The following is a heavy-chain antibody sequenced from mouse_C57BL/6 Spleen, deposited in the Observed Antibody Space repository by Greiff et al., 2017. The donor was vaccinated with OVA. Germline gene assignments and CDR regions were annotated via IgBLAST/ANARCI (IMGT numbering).Heavy chain of an antibody. Sequence: QVQLQQPGAELVKPGASVKMSCKASGYTFTSYWITWVKQRPGQGLEWIGDIYPGSGSTNYHEKFKSKATLTVDTSSSPAYMQLSSLTSEDSAVYYCAREGYYDYDGLMDYWGQGTSVTVSS. CDR2: IYPGSGST. J-gene: IGHJ4*01. CDR3: AREGYYDYDGLMDY. CDR1: GYTFTSYW. V-gene: IGHV1-55*01. D-gene: IGHD2-4*01.